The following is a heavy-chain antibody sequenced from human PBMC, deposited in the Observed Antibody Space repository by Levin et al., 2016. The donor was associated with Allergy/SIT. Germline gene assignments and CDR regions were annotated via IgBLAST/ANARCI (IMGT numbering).Heavy chain of an antibody. CDR2: IDWDDDK. V-gene: IGHV2-70*18. D-gene: IGHD6-19*01. CDR3: ARIPGYSSGWYPGNYYYYGMDV. J-gene: IGHJ6*02. Sequence: VRQCPGKALEWLALIDWDDDKYYSTSLKTRLTISKDTSKNQVVLTMTNMDPVDTATYYCARIPGYSSGWYPGNYYYYGMDVWGQGTTVTVSS.